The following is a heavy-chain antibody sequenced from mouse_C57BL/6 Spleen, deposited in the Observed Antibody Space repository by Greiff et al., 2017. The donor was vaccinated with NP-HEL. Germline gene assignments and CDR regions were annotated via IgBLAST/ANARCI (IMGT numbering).Heavy chain of an antibody. V-gene: IGHV5-16*01. CDR2: INYDGSST. J-gene: IGHJ1*03. D-gene: IGHD2-2*01. CDR3: ARDGGYDGYFDV. CDR1: GFTFSDYY. Sequence: EVKLVESEGGLVQPGSSMKLSCTASGFTFSDYYMAWVRQVPEKGLEWVANINYDGSSTYYLDSLKSRFIISRDNAKNILYLQMSSLKSEDTATYYCARDGGYDGYFDVWGTGTTVTVSS.